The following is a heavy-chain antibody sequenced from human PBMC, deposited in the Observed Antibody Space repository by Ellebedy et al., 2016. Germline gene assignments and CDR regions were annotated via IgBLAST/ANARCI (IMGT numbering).Heavy chain of an antibody. CDR2: ISDSGANT. CDR1: GFTFSNYA. Sequence: GGSLRLXCAASGFTFSNYAMSWVRQAPGKGLEWVSAISDSGANTYYADSVKGRFTISRDNSKNTLYLQMNSLRAEDTAVYYCAKEYYYGMDVWGQGTTVTVSS. J-gene: IGHJ6*02. V-gene: IGHV3-23*01. CDR3: AKEYYYGMDV.